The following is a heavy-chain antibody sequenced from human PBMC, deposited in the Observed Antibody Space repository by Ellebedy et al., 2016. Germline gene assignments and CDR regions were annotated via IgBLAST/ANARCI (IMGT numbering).Heavy chain of an antibody. Sequence: SGPTLVKPTQTLTLICSFSGFSLSTSGVGVGWIRQPPGKALEWLAVIHWNDDKRYSPSLKSRLTITKDTSKNQVVLTMTNMDPVDTATYYCARIHPQGGYSGYDYWGQGTLITVSS. CDR2: IHWNDDK. CDR1: GFSLSTSGVG. V-gene: IGHV2-5*01. CDR3: ARIHPQGGYSGYDY. J-gene: IGHJ4*02. D-gene: IGHD5-12*01.